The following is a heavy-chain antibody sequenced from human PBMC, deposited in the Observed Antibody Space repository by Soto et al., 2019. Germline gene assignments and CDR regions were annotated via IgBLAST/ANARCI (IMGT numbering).Heavy chain of an antibody. CDR1: GFTFSSYA. CDR2: ISGSGGST. Sequence: EVQLLESGGGLVQPGGSLRLSCAASGFTFSSYAMSWVRQAPGKGLEWVSAISGSGGSTYYADSVKGWFTISRDNSKNTLYLQMNSLRAEDTAVYYCAKTVYYDFWSGPSRFDYWGQGTLVTVSS. CDR3: AKTVYYDFWSGPSRFDY. D-gene: IGHD3-3*01. J-gene: IGHJ4*02. V-gene: IGHV3-23*01.